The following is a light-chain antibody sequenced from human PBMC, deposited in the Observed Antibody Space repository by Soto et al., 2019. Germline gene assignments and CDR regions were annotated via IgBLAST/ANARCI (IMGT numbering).Light chain of an antibody. V-gene: IGKV3-20*01. CDR3: QQYDSSPYT. CDR1: QTISSNY. CDR2: GAA. J-gene: IGKJ2*01. Sequence: IVLTQSPGTLSLSPGERATLSCRARQTISSNYLAWYQQRPGQAPRLLIYGAASRATGIPDRFSGSGSGTDFTLTISRLEPEDFAVYYCQQYDSSPYTFGQGTKLEIK.